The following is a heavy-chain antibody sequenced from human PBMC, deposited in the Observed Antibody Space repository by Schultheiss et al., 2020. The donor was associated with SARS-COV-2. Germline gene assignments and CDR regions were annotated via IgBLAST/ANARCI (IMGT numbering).Heavy chain of an antibody. CDR1: GFNFAIYG. V-gene: IGHV3-23*01. CDR2: ISGSGRNT. CDR3: AKSTAEAGLQSFDS. Sequence: GGSLRLSCAASGFNFAIYGMSWVRQAPVRGLEWVASISGSGRNTNYADSVWGRFTVSRDNSKNTVYLQMNSLRGDDTAVYYCAKSTAEAGLQSFDSWGQGNPVTVSS. D-gene: IGHD6-13*01. J-gene: IGHJ4*02.